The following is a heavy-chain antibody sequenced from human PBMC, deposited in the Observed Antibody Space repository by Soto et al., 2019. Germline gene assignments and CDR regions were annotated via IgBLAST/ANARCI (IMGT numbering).Heavy chain of an antibody. D-gene: IGHD3-10*01. CDR1: GFTVSSNY. J-gene: IGHJ4*02. CDR3: AKSYYSVSGNSDY. CDR2: IYRDGYT. Sequence: GGSLRLSCAASGFTVSSNYMTWVRQAPGKGLEWVSVIYRDGYTYYADSVKGRFTISRDNSKSTLYLQMNSLRAEDTAIYYCAKSYYSVSGNSDYWGQGALVTVSS. V-gene: IGHV3-53*01.